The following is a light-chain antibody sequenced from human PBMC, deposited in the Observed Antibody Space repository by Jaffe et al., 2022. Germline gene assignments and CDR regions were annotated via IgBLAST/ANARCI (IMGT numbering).Light chain of an antibody. Sequence: IVMIQSPLSLPVTPGEPASISCRSSQSLLHSDGYNYLDWYLQKPGQSPQLLIYLGSNRASGVPDRFSGSGSGTDFTLKISRVEAEDVGVYYCMQPAQAPPYTFGQGTKLEIK. CDR3: MQPAQAPPYT. V-gene: IGKV2-28*01. CDR2: LGS. CDR1: QSLLHSDGYNY. J-gene: IGKJ2*01.